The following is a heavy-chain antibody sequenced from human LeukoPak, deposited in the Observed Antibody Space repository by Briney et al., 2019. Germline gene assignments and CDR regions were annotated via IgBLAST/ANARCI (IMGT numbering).Heavy chain of an antibody. J-gene: IGHJ4*02. CDR3: VQVGSNYYLN. D-gene: IGHD4-11*01. CDR1: GFTFSDYP. Sequence: GGSLRLSCSASGFTFSDYPMHWVRQTPGKGLEYVSAISKNGDDTYYADSVKVRFTISRDNSKNTLYLQMSSLRTEDAAVFYCVQVGSNYYLNWGQGTLVIVSS. CDR2: ISKNGDDT. V-gene: IGHV3-64D*06.